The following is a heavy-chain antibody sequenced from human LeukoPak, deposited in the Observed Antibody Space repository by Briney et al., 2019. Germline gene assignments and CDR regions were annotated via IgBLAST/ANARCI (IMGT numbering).Heavy chain of an antibody. CDR2: IIPIFGTA. V-gene: IGHV1-69*05. CDR3: ARSVRLGTIVGATAYFDY. Sequence: SVKVSCKASGGTFSSYAISWVRQAPGQGLEWMGGIIPIFGTASYAQKFQGRVTITTDESTSTAYMELSSLRSEDTAVYYCARSVRLGTIVGATAYFDYWGQGTLVTVSS. D-gene: IGHD1-26*01. CDR1: GGTFSSYA. J-gene: IGHJ4*02.